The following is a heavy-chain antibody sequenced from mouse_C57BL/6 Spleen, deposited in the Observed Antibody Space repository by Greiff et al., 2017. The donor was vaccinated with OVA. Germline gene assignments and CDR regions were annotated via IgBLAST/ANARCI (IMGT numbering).Heavy chain of an antibody. CDR2: IYPGDGDT. V-gene: IGHV1-82*01. CDR3: ARSDYGSSYSWFAY. D-gene: IGHD1-1*01. Sequence: QVQLQQSGPELVKPGASVKISCKASGYAFSSSWMNWVKQRPGKGLEWIGRIYPGDGDTKYHGKFKGKATLTAGKSSSTAYMQLSSLTSEDSSVDFCARSDYGSSYSWFAYWGQGTLVTVSA. CDR1: GYAFSSSW. J-gene: IGHJ3*01.